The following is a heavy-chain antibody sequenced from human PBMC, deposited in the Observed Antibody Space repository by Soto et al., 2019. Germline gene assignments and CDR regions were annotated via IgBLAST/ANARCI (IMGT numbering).Heavy chain of an antibody. CDR3: ARRAAVVNPWYFDS. J-gene: IGHJ4*02. CDR2: IYYIGST. Sequence: SETLSLTCNVSGTSISTSTHYWAWIRQPPGRGLEWIGNIYYIGSTYYNPSLKSRVTISLDTSKIQFSLHLSSVTAADTAVYYLARRAAVVNPWYFDSWGRGTLVTVAS. CDR1: GTSISTSTHY. V-gene: IGHV4-39*01. D-gene: IGHD2-15*01.